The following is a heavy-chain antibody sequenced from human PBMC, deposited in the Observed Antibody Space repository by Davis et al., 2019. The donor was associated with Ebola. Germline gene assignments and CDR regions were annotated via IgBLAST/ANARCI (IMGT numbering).Heavy chain of an antibody. Sequence: SETLSLTCTVSGGSISSYYWSWIRQPPGKGLEWIGYIYYSGSTNYNPSLKSRVTISVDTSKNQFSLKLSSVTAADTAVYYCAGDIVVVVAGLNWFDPWGQGTLVTVSS. CDR3: AGDIVVVVAGLNWFDP. D-gene: IGHD2-15*01. J-gene: IGHJ5*02. V-gene: IGHV4-59*01. CDR1: GGSISSYY. CDR2: IYYSGST.